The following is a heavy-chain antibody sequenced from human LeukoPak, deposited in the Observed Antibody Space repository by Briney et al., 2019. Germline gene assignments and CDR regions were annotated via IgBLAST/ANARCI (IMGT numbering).Heavy chain of an antibody. J-gene: IGHJ4*02. D-gene: IGHD5-12*01. CDR1: GGSISSYY. CDR2: IYYSGST. V-gene: IGHV4-59*01. Sequence: SETLSLTCTVSGGSISSYYWSWIRQPPGKGLEWIGYIYYSGSTNYNPSLKSRVTISVDTSKNQFSLKLSSVTAADTAVYYCARGDSGYDKYYFDYWGQGTLATVSS. CDR3: ARGDSGYDKYYFDY.